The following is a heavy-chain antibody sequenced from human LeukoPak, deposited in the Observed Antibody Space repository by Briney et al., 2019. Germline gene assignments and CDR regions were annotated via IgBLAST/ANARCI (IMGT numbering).Heavy chain of an antibody. CDR1: GFRFDTFW. V-gene: IGHV3-7*01. Sequence: GGSLRLSCAASGFRFDTFWMGWVRQAPGKGLDWVANIKQDEGEIYYADSVRGRFTISRDNAKNSLFLQMNSLRVEDTGLYYCARLAVVGATVGFDFWGQGTLVTVSS. CDR3: ARLAVVGATVGFDF. D-gene: IGHD1-26*01. CDR2: IKQDEGEI. J-gene: IGHJ4*02.